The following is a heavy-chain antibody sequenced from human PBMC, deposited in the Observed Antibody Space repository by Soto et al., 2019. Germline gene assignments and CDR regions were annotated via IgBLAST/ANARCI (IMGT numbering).Heavy chain of an antibody. J-gene: IGHJ4*02. CDR2: VNWNGGST. V-gene: IGHV3-20*04. Sequence: EVQLVESGGGVLRPGGSLRLSCAASGFTFDDYGMSWARQAPGKGLEWVSGVNWNGGSTGYADSVKGRFTISRDNAKNSLYLQMNSLRAGDTAFYYCVRGASLNFDYGGRGTLVTVSS. D-gene: IGHD1-26*01. CDR1: GFTFDDYG. CDR3: VRGASLNFDY.